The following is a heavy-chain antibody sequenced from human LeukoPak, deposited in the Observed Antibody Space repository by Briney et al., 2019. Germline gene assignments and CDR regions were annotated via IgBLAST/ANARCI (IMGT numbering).Heavy chain of an antibody. D-gene: IGHD3-16*01. CDR3: ARVGDYALKD. Sequence: PSETLSLTCTVSGYSISSGYYWGWIRQPPGKGLEWIGNIYHSGSTYYNPSLKSRVTISVDTSKNQFSLKLSSVTAADTAVYYCARVGDYALKDWGQGTLVTVSS. CDR1: GYSISSGYY. CDR2: IYHSGST. V-gene: IGHV4-38-2*02. J-gene: IGHJ4*02.